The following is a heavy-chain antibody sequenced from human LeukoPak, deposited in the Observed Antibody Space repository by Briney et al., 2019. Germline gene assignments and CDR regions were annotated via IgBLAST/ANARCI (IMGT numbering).Heavy chain of an antibody. CDR2: IYYSGST. CDR1: GGSISSGGYY. CDR3: ARGVGAAFSDY. Sequence: SETLSLTCTVSGGSISSGGYYWSWIRQPPGKGLEWIGDIYYSGSTYYNPSLKSRVTISVDTSKNQFSLKLSSVTAADTAVYYCARGVGAAFSDYWGQGTLVTVSS. V-gene: IGHV4-31*03. D-gene: IGHD1-26*01. J-gene: IGHJ4*02.